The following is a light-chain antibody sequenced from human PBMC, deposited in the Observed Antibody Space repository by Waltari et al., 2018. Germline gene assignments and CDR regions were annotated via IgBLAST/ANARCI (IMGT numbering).Light chain of an antibody. CDR2: DTS. J-gene: IGKJ4*01. CDR3: QQRRDWPLT. V-gene: IGKV3-11*01. CDR1: QSVTNY. Sequence: DIVFTQSPAILSLSPGERASLSCRASQSVTNYLAWYQQKPGQAPRLRIYDTSNRATGIPARFSGSGFGTDFTLTISSLEPEDFAVYYCQQRRDWPLTFGGGTKVEIK.